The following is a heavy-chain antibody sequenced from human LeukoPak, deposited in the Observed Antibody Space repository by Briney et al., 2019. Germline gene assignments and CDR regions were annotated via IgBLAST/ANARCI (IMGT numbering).Heavy chain of an antibody. V-gene: IGHV1-8*02. CDR3: ARGIIVGATQNDAFDT. Sequence: ASVKVSCKASGYTFTGYYMHWVRQATGQGLEWMGWMNPNSGNTGYAQKFQGRVTMTRNTSISTAYMELSSLRSEDTAVYYCARGIIVGATQNDAFDTWGQGTMVTVSS. D-gene: IGHD1-26*01. CDR1: GYTFTGYY. CDR2: MNPNSGNT. J-gene: IGHJ3*02.